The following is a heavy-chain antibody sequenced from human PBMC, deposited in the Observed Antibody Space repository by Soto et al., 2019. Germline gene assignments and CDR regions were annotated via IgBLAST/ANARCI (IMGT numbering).Heavy chain of an antibody. Sequence: PSETLCLTCTVSGGSISSGGYYWSWIRQHPGKGLEWIGYISYSGNTYYNPSLESRITISVDTSKNQFSLKLSSVTAADTAVYYCAGTSGTFYAPIDYWGKGTLVTVSS. J-gene: IGHJ4*02. D-gene: IGHD2-2*01. CDR2: ISYSGNT. CDR1: GGSISSGGYY. CDR3: AGTSGTFYAPIDY. V-gene: IGHV4-30-4*08.